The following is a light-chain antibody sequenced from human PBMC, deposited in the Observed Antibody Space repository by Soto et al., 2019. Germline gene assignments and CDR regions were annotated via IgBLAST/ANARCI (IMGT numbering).Light chain of an antibody. CDR1: QIIRSS. Sequence: EVVMTQSPATLSVSLGERATLSCRASQIIRSSLAWYQQKPGQAPRLLIYGASTRATDIPARFGGSGSGTEFTLTISSLQSEDSAIYYCQQYNNWPQTFGQGTKVEIK. CDR2: GAS. J-gene: IGKJ1*01. V-gene: IGKV3-15*01. CDR3: QQYNNWPQT.